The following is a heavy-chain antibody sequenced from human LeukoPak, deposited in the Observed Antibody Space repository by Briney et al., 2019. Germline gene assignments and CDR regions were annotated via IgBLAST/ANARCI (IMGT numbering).Heavy chain of an antibody. V-gene: IGHV1-2*06. J-gene: IGHJ6*02. D-gene: IGHD6-13*01. CDR1: GYTFTGYY. CDR3: ARDGSSSWYYYYGMDV. CDR2: INPNSGGT. Sequence: ASVKVSCKASGYTFTGYYMHWVRQAPGQGLEWMGRINPNSGGTNYAQKFQGRVTMTRDTSISTAYMELSRLRSDDTAVYYCARDGSSSWYYYYGMDVWGQGTTVTVSS.